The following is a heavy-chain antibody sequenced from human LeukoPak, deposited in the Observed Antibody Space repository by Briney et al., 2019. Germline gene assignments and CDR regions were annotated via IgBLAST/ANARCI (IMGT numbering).Heavy chain of an antibody. CDR1: GGSFSGYY. V-gene: IGHV4-34*01. Sequence: SETLSLTCAVYGGSFSGYYWSWIRQPPGKGLEWIGEINHSGSTNYNPSLKSRVTISVDTSKNQFSLKLSSVTAADTAVYYCARRLGGGGIDYWGQGTLVTVSS. D-gene: IGHD3-16*01. CDR3: ARRLGGGGIDY. CDR2: INHSGST. J-gene: IGHJ4*02.